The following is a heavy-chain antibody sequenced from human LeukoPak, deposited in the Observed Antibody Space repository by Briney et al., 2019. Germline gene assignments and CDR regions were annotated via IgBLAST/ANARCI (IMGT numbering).Heavy chain of an antibody. CDR2: IWYEGSNK. D-gene: IGHD1-26*01. V-gene: IGHV3-33*08. CDR1: GFTLSSNY. Sequence: PGGSLRLSRAASGFTLSSNYMSWVPQAPGKGVGWGAVIWYEGSNKYYADSVKGRFTISRDNAKNSQYLQMNSLRAEDTAVYYCARPRGGAYAGAFDIWGQGTMVTVS. J-gene: IGHJ3*02. CDR3: ARPRGGAYAGAFDI.